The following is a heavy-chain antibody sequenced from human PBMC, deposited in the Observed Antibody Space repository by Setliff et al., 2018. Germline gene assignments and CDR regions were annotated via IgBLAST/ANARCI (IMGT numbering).Heavy chain of an antibody. CDR1: GGTFSDYY. D-gene: IGHD2-21*02. CDR2: INHSGST. Sequence: SETLSLTCAAYGGTFSDYYWTWIRQTPGKGLEWIGEINHSGSTKCNPSLKSRVTLSVDTPKNQFSLELTSVTAADTAFYYCGRRPRVTPRTIDVWGQGALVTVSS. CDR3: GRRPRVTPRTIDV. V-gene: IGHV4-34*08. J-gene: IGHJ4*02.